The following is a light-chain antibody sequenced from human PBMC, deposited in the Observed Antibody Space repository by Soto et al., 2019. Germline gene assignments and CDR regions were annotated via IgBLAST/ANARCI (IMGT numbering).Light chain of an antibody. Sequence: EIVFTQSPGTLSLSPGERATLSCRASQSVSSSYLAWYQQKPGQAPRLIIYGASSRANGIPARFSGSGAGTEFTLTISSLQSEEFAFYYCQQYNNWPLLTFGGGTKVDIK. CDR3: QQYNNWPLLT. CDR2: GAS. V-gene: IGKV3-15*01. J-gene: IGKJ4*01. CDR1: QSVSSSY.